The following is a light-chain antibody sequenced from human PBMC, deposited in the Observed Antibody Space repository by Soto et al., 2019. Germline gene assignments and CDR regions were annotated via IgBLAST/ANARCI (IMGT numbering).Light chain of an antibody. V-gene: IGKV1-9*01. J-gene: IGKJ5*01. Sequence: DIQMTQSPSSVSASVGDSVTITCRASQGITSYLAWYQQKPGKAPKLLIYAASTLQSGVPSRFSGSGSGTDFTLTISCLQSEDFATYYCQQYYSYPYTFGQGTRLEIK. CDR2: AAS. CDR3: QQYYSYPYT. CDR1: QGITSY.